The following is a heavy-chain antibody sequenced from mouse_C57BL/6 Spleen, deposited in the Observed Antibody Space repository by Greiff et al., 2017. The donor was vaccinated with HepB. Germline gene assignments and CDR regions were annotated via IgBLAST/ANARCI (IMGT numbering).Heavy chain of an antibody. CDR1: GYTFTDYN. Sequence: EVKLQESGPELVKPGASVKIPCKASGYTFTDYNMDWVKQSNGKSLEWIGDINPNNGGTIYNQKFKGKATLTVDKSSSTAYMELRSLTSEDTAVYYCAREGVTSYYAMDYWGQGTSVTVSS. J-gene: IGHJ4*01. D-gene: IGHD2-5*01. V-gene: IGHV1-18*01. CDR2: INPNNGGT. CDR3: AREGVTSYYAMDY.